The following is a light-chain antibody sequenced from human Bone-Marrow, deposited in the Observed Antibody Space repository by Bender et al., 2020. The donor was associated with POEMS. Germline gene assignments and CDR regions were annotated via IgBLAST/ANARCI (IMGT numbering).Light chain of an antibody. J-gene: IGLJ1*01. Sequence: QSALTQPPSASGTPGQRVTISCSGGRSNIGNNAVSWYQQHPGKAPKLMIYEGSERPSGISNRFSGSESGNTASLTISGLQAEDEADYYCCSFAGSSIFYVFGTGTKVTVL. CDR1: RSNIGNNA. V-gene: IGLV2-23*01. CDR3: CSFAGSSIFYV. CDR2: EGS.